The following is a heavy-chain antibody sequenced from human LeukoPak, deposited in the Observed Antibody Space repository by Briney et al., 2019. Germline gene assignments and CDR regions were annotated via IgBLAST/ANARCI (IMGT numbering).Heavy chain of an antibody. CDR2: ISGSGGST. V-gene: IGHV3-23*01. CDR3: ARDGLAAATLHWCFDL. Sequence: GGSLRLSCAASGFTFSSYAMSWVRQAPGKGLEWVSAISGSGGSTYYADSVKGRFTISRDNSKNTLYLQMNSLRAEDTAVYYCARDGLAAATLHWCFDLWGRGTLATVSS. D-gene: IGHD2-15*01. J-gene: IGHJ2*01. CDR1: GFTFSSYA.